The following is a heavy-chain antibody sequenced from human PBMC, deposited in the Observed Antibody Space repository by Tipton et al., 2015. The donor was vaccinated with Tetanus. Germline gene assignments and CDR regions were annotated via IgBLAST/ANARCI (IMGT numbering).Heavy chain of an antibody. J-gene: IGHJ4*02. V-gene: IGHV4-31*03. CDR2: IYSGGSF. CDR3: ARDQARGARGWNYFDF. Sequence: TLSLTCTVSSVSISGGRYYCSWIRQRPGKGQERIGVIYSGGSFYTDPFLKGRVTLSVDTSENQYSLRLNSVTAADTADYYCARDQARGARGWNYFDFWGLGTLVTVSS. D-gene: IGHD1-26*01. CDR1: SVSISGGRYY.